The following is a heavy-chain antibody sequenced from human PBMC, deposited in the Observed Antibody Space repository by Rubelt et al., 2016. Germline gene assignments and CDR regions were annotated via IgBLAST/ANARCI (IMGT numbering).Heavy chain of an antibody. CDR3: ARRRVPSLHYYYGMDV. Sequence: QVQLQQWGAGLLKPSETLSLTCAVYGGSFSGYYWSWIRQPPGKGLAWIGEINHGGSTNYNPSLKSRVTSSGDTSKNQFSLSLSFGNAAETAVYDCARRRVPSLHYYYGMDVWGRGTTVTVSS. CDR1: GGSFSGYY. V-gene: IGHV4-34*01. J-gene: IGHJ6*02. D-gene: IGHD2-2*01. CDR2: INHGGST.